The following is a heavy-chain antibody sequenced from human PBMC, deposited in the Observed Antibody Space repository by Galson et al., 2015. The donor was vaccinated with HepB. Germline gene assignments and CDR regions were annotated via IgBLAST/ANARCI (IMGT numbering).Heavy chain of an antibody. J-gene: IGHJ4*02. V-gene: IGHV3-30*04. D-gene: IGHD5-18*01. Sequence: SLRLSCAASGFTFSSYAMHWVRQAPGKGPEWVAVISYDGSNKYYADSVKGRFTISRDNSKNTLYLQMNSLRAEDTAVYYCARGDVDTDYYFDYWGQGALVTVSS. CDR1: GFTFSSYA. CDR3: ARGDVDTDYYFDY. CDR2: ISYDGSNK.